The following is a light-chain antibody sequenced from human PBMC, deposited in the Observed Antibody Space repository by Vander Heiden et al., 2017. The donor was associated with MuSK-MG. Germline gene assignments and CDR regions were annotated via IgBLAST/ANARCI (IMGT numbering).Light chain of an antibody. CDR1: QSISNH. Sequence: ELVLTQSPATLSLSPGERATLSCRASQSISNHLAWYQQKPGQAPRLLIHDASDRATGIPARFSGRGSGTDFTLTISSLEPEDFAIYYCQQHFNWPPLTFGGGTKVEIK. J-gene: IGKJ4*01. CDR2: DAS. V-gene: IGKV3-11*01. CDR3: QQHFNWPPLT.